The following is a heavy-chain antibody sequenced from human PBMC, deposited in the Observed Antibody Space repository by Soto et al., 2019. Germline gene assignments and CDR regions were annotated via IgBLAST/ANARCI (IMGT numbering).Heavy chain of an antibody. D-gene: IGHD4-17*01. CDR1: GYTFTSYV. CDR3: AWTLYGDIVDD. J-gene: IGHJ4*02. V-gene: IGHV1-8*02. Sequence: ASVKVSCKASGYTFTSYVISWVRQAPGEGLEWMGWMNSNSGNTGYAQKFQGRVTMTRNTSISTAYMELSSLRSEDTAVYYCAWTLYGDIVDDWGQGTLVTVCS. CDR2: MNSNSGNT.